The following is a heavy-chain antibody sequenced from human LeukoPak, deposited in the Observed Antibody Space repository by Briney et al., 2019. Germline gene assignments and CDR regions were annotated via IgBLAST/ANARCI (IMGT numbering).Heavy chain of an antibody. J-gene: IGHJ4*02. CDR2: MNPNSGNT. D-gene: IGHD6-13*01. V-gene: IGHV1-8*02. CDR1: GYNFISDD. Sequence: ASVKVSCKASGYNFISDDINWVRQATGQGLEWMGWMNPNSGNTDYAQKFQGRVALTRDTSIGTAYMELSSLRSDDTAVYYCARVGIAAAGIDYWGQGTLVTVSS. CDR3: ARVGIAAAGIDY.